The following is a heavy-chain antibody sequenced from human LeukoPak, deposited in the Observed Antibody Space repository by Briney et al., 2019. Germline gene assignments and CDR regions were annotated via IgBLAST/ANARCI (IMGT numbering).Heavy chain of an antibody. CDR3: ARARDILVVVAALRKTYYYGMDV. CDR1: GGSFSGYY. J-gene: IGHJ6*02. Sequence: SETLSLTCAVYGGSFSGYYWSWIRQPPGKGLEWIGEINHSGSTNYNPSLKSRVTISVDTSKNQFSLKLSSVTAADTAVYYCARARDILVVVAALRKTYYYGMDVWGQGTTVIVSS. D-gene: IGHD2-15*01. CDR2: INHSGST. V-gene: IGHV4-34*01.